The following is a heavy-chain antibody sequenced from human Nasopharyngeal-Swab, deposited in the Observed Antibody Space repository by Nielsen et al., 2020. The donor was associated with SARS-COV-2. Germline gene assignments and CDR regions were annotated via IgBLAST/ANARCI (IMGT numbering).Heavy chain of an antibody. D-gene: IGHD3-3*01. Sequence: ASVKVSCKASGYTFTSYGISWVRQAPGQGLEWMGWISAYNGNTNYAQKLQGRVTMTTDTSTSTAYMELRSLRSDDTAVYYCARDDFWSGYPLYNWFDPWGRGTLVTVSS. CDR3: ARDDFWSGYPLYNWFDP. V-gene: IGHV1-18*01. CDR1: GYTFTSYG. CDR2: ISAYNGNT. J-gene: IGHJ5*02.